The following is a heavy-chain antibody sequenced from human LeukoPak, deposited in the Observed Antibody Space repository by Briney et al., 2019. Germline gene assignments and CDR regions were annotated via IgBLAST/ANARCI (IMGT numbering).Heavy chain of an antibody. CDR2: ISSSSSYI. CDR1: GFTFSSYS. Sequence: SGGSLRLSCAASGFTFSSYSMNWVRQAPGKGLEWVSSISSSSSYIYYADSVKGRFTISRDNAKNSLYLQMNSLRAEDTATYYCATYRQVLLPFESWGQGTLVTVSS. CDR3: ATYRQVLLPFES. D-gene: IGHD2-8*02. J-gene: IGHJ4*02. V-gene: IGHV3-21*04.